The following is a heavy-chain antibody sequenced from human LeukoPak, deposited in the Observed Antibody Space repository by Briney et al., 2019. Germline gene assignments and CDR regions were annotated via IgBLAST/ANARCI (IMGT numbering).Heavy chain of an antibody. D-gene: IGHD4-17*01. CDR2: ISSGGVYI. V-gene: IGHV3-21*01. CDR1: GFTFSSYA. J-gene: IGHJ3*02. Sequence: GGSLRLSCAASGFTFSSYAVNWVRQAPGKGLEWVSSISSGGVYIYYADSVKGRFTISRDNAKNSLYLQMNSLRAEDTAVYYCARGGDYAAFDIWGQGTMVTVSS. CDR3: ARGGDYAAFDI.